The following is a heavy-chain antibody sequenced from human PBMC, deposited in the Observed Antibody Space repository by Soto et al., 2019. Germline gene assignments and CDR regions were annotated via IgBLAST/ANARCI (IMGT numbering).Heavy chain of an antibody. D-gene: IGHD6-6*01. CDR1: GFTFSSYG. J-gene: IGHJ5*02. CDR2: IRYDGSNK. CDR3: ARVGVAAPIDP. V-gene: IGHV3-33*01. Sequence: SGGSLRLSCAASGFTFSSYGMHWVRQAPGKGLEWVAVIRYDGSNKYYADSVKGRFTISRDDARNSLYLQISSLRAEDTAVYYCARVGVAAPIDPWGQGTLVTVSS.